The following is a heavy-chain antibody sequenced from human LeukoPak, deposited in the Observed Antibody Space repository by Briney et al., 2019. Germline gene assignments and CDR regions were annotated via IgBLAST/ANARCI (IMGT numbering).Heavy chain of an antibody. Sequence: ASVKVSCKASGGTFSNYAINWVRQAPGLGLEWMGGIIPIFGTPYYAQKFQGRVTITADESTSTAYMELSSLRSEDTAVYYCARSPSDSGYDPDYNWFDPWGQGTLVTVSS. D-gene: IGHD5-12*01. V-gene: IGHV1-69*13. CDR1: GGTFSNYA. CDR2: IIPIFGTP. CDR3: ARSPSDSGYDPDYNWFDP. J-gene: IGHJ5*02.